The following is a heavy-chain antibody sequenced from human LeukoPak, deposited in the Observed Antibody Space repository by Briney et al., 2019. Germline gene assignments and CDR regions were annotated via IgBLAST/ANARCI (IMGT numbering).Heavy chain of an antibody. Sequence: GESLKISCRGSGYRFSSYWIGWVRQMPGKGLEWVGIILLEASETRYSPALQGQVTISADTSLNTAYLQWSSLKASDTAKYYCARSVNYFDFWGQGTLVTVS. CDR1: GYRFSSYW. CDR3: ARSVNYFDF. J-gene: IGHJ4*02. CDR2: ILLEASET. V-gene: IGHV5-51*01.